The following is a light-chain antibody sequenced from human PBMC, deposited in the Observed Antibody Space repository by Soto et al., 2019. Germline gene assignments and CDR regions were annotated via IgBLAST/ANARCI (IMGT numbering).Light chain of an antibody. CDR2: GAS. CDR3: QQYGGSPPYT. J-gene: IGKJ2*01. CDR1: QSVSSSY. Sequence: EIVLTQSPGTLSLSPGERATLSCRASQSVSSSYLAWYQQKPGQAPRLLIYGASSRATGIPDRFSGSGSGTDFTLTSSRLWPEDVAVYSCQQYGGSPPYTFGQGTKLEIK. V-gene: IGKV3-20*01.